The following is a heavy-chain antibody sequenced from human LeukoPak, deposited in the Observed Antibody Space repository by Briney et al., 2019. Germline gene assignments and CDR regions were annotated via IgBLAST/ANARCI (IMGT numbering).Heavy chain of an antibody. J-gene: IGHJ5*02. Sequence: ASVKVSCKASGYTFTGYYMHWVRQAPGQGLEWMGWISPNSGGTNYAQKFQGRVTMTRDTSISTAYMELSRLRSDDTAVYYCARGLVGRGEGWFDPWGQGTLVTVSS. CDR2: ISPNSGGT. CDR1: GYTFTGYY. D-gene: IGHD1-26*01. V-gene: IGHV1-2*02. CDR3: ARGLVGRGEGWFDP.